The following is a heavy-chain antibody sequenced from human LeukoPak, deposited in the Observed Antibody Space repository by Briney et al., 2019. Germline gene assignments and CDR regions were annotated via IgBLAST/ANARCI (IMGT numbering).Heavy chain of an antibody. CDR3: ARSMITFGGVRY. CDR2: INHSGST. V-gene: IGHV4-34*01. Sequence: SETLSLTCAVYGGSFSGYYWSWIRQPPGKGLEWIGEINHSGSTNYNPSLKSRVTISVDTSKNQFSLDLSSVTAADTAVYYCARSMITFGGVRYWGQGTLVTVSS. D-gene: IGHD3-16*01. J-gene: IGHJ4*02. CDR1: GGSFSGYY.